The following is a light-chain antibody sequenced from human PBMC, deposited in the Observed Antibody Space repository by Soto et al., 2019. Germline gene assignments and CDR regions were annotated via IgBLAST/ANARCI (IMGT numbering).Light chain of an antibody. CDR3: QHYGSAPKT. CDR1: QTISSSY. CDR2: GAS. V-gene: IGKV3-20*01. Sequence: EIVLRQSPGTLSLSPGESATFSCRASQTISSSYLAWYQQKPGQAPRLLIYGASSRATGIPDRFSGSGSGTDFSLTISRLEPEDFAVYYCQHYGSAPKTVGQGTKVDSK. J-gene: IGKJ1*01.